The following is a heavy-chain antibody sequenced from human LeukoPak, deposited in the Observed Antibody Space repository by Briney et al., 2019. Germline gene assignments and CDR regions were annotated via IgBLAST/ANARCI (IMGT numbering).Heavy chain of an antibody. CDR3: ARVTGYMIEDYFDY. V-gene: IGHV4-34*01. CDR1: GGSFSGYY. J-gene: IGHJ4*02. Sequence: SETLSLTCAVYGGSFSGYYWSWIRQPPGKGLEWIGEINHSGSTNYNPSLKSRVTILVDTSKNQFSLKLSSVTAADTAVYYCARVTGYMIEDYFDYWGQGTLVTVSS. CDR2: INHSGST. D-gene: IGHD3-22*01.